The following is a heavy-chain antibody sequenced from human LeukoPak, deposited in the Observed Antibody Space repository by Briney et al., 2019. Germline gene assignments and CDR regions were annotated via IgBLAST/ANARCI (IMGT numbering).Heavy chain of an antibody. J-gene: IGHJ4*02. Sequence: PGGSLRLSCAASGFTFSSYGMHWVRQAPGKGLEWVAVISYDGSNKYYADSVKGRFTISRDNSKNTLYLQMNSLRAEDTAVYYCAKLGMVVATIGLDYWGQGTLVTVSS. CDR3: AKLGMVVATIGLDY. D-gene: IGHD5-12*01. V-gene: IGHV3-30*18. CDR2: ISYDGSNK. CDR1: GFTFSSYG.